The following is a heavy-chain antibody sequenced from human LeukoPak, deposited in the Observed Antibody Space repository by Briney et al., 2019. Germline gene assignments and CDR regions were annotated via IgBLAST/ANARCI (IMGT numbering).Heavy chain of an antibody. Sequence: PGGSLRLSCAASGSTFSSNAMSWVRQAPGKGLEWVSTISDSGGSTYYADSVKGRFTISRDNSKNTLYLQMNSLRAEDTAVYYCAKDNYDFWSGYPPYYYYYMDVWGKGTTVTVSS. CDR3: AKDNYDFWSGYPPYYYYYMDV. CDR2: ISDSGGST. V-gene: IGHV3-23*01. J-gene: IGHJ6*03. CDR1: GSTFSSNA. D-gene: IGHD3-3*01.